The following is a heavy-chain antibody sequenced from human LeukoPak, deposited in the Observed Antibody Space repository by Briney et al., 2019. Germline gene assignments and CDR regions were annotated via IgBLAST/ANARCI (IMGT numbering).Heavy chain of an antibody. CDR1: GFTFSSYE. CDR3: ARDSYDYVWGSYRYTLFDY. Sequence: GGSLRLSCAASGFTFSSYEMNWARQAPGKGLEWISYISSSGSTMYYADSVKGRFTISRDNAKNSLYLQMNSLRAEDTAVYYCARDSYDYVWGSYRYTLFDYWGQGTLVTVSS. V-gene: IGHV3-48*03. J-gene: IGHJ4*02. D-gene: IGHD3-16*02. CDR2: ISSSGSTM.